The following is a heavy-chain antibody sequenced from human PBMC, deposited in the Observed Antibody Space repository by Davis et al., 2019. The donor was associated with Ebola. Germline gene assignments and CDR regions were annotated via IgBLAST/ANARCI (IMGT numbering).Heavy chain of an antibody. V-gene: IGHV3-15*01. CDR3: TTDRTLRYFDWLATTFDY. D-gene: IGHD3-9*01. CDR2: IKSKTDGGTT. J-gene: IGHJ4*02. Sequence: GESLKISCAASGFTFSNAWMSWVRQAPGKGLEWVGRIKSKTDGGTTDYAAPVKGRFTISRDDSKNTLYLQMNSLKTEDTAVYYCTTDRTLRYFDWLATTFDYWGQGTLVTVSS. CDR1: GFTFSNAW.